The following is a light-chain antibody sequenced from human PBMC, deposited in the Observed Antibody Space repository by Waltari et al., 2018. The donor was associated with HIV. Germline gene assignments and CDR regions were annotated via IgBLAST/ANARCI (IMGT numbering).Light chain of an antibody. Sequence: QSVLTQPPSASGTPGQRVTISCSGSSPNVHWYQKFPGTAPKLLIYRNNQRPSGVPDRFSGSKSGTSASLAISGLRSEDEADYYCAAWGDNLSGPVLFGGGTKVTVL. V-gene: IGLV1-47*01. J-gene: IGLJ2*01. CDR1: SPN. CDR2: RNN. CDR3: AAWGDNLSGPVL.